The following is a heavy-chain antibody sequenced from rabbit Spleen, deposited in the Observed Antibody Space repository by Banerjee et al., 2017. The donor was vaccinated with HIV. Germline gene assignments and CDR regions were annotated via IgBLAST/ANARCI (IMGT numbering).Heavy chain of an antibody. V-gene: IGHV1S40*01. CDR2: IAGSSSGFT. Sequence: QSLEESGGDLVKPGASLTLTCIASGVSFSGNSYMCWVRQAPGKGLEWIACIAGSSSGFTYSATWAKGRFTISRTSSTTVTLQMTSLTAADTATYFCARDLASVVGWNFGLWGPGTLVTVS. CDR3: ARDLASVVGWNFGL. D-gene: IGHD3-1*01. J-gene: IGHJ4*01. CDR1: GVSFSGNSY.